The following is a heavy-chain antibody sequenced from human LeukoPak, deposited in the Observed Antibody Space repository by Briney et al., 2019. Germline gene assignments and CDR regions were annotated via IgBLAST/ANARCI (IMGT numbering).Heavy chain of an antibody. CDR3: ARGGGWSPYYFDY. Sequence: SETLSLTCVVYGVSFSGYYWSWIRQPPGKGLEWLGEINHSGSTNYNPSLKSRVTISVDTSKNQFSLKLNSVTAADTAIYYCARGGGWSPYYFDYWGQGTLVTVSS. CDR2: INHSGST. CDR1: GVSFSGYY. J-gene: IGHJ4*02. D-gene: IGHD6-19*01. V-gene: IGHV4-34*01.